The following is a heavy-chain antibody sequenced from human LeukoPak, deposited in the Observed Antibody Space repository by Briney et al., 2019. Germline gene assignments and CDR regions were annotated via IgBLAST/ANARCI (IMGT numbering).Heavy chain of an antibody. CDR1: GFTFSRSW. D-gene: IGHD3-22*01. V-gene: IGHV3-7*03. CDR3: ARVRFNYYDSSGYYYFDY. J-gene: IGHJ4*02. Sequence: GGSLRLSCAASGFTFSRSWMTWVRQAPGKGLEWVASINEDGSEIHYVDSVKGRFTISRDNAKNSLYLQMNSLRAEDTALYHCARVRFNYYDSSGYYYFDYWGQGTLVTVSS. CDR2: INEDGSEI.